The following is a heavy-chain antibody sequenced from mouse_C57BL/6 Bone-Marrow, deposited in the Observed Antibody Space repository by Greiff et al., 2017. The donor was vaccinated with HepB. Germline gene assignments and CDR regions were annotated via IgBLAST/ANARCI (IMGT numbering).Heavy chain of an antibody. CDR1: GYTFTSYW. V-gene: IGHV1-5*01. Sequence: VQLQQSGTVLARPGASVKMSCKTSGYTFTSYWMHWVKQRPGQGLEWIGAIYPGNSDTSYNQKFKGKVKLTAVTSASTAYMELSSLTNEDSAVNYCTRGHYLFAYWGKGTLVTVSA. CDR2: IYPGNSDT. D-gene: IGHD1-1*02. CDR3: TRGHYLFAY. J-gene: IGHJ3*01.